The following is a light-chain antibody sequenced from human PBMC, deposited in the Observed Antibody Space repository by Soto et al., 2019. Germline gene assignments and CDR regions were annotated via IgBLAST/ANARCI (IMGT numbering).Light chain of an antibody. V-gene: IGKV1-5*03. CDR2: KAS. Sequence: IQMTQSPSTLSASVGDRVTFTCRASQTISTWLAWYQQKPGEAPKLLIYKASTLEVGVPSRFSGSGSGTDFTPTINSLKHADFATYYCKQYNSYPRTFGQGTTV. J-gene: IGKJ1*01. CDR1: QTISTW. CDR3: KQYNSYPRT.